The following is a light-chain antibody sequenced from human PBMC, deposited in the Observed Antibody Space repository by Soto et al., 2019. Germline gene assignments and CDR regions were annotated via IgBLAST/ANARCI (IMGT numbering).Light chain of an antibody. CDR2: DAS. J-gene: IGKJ5*01. CDR1: QTISSGF. CDR3: QQLNSYLFT. V-gene: IGKV3D-20*02. Sequence: EIVLTQSPGILYLSPGDRATLSCRASQTISSGFLAWYQQKVGQAPRLLIYDASNRATGVPDRFSGSGSGTEFTLTISSLQPEDFASYYCQQLNSYLFTFGQGTRLEIK.